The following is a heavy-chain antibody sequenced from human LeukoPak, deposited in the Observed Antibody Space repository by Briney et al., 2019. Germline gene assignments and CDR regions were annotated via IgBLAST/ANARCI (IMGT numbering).Heavy chain of an antibody. D-gene: IGHD3-22*01. CDR3: ARAEFTYYYDSSGYYFGY. J-gene: IGHJ4*02. V-gene: IGHV3-30-3*01. Sequence: GGSLRLSCAVSGFTFSRYWMSWVRQAPGKGLEWVAVISYDGSNKYYADSVKGRFTISRDNSKNTLYLQMNSLRAEDTAVYYCARAEFTYYYDSSGYYFGYWGQGTLVTVSS. CDR2: ISYDGSNK. CDR1: GFTFSRYW.